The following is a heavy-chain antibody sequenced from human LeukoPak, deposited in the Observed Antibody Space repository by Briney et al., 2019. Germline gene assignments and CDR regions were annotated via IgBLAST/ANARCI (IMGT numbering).Heavy chain of an antibody. CDR1: GFTFSSYW. CDR3: ARALDDYVWGSYRYYYDY. CDR2: IKQDGSEK. J-gene: IGHJ4*02. D-gene: IGHD3-16*02. V-gene: IGHV3-7*01. Sequence: GGSLRLSCAASGFTFSSYWMSWVRQAPGKGLEWVANIKQDGSEKYYVDSVKGRFTISRDNAKNSLYPQMNSLRAEDTAVYYCARALDDYVWGSYRYYYDYWGQGTLVTVSS.